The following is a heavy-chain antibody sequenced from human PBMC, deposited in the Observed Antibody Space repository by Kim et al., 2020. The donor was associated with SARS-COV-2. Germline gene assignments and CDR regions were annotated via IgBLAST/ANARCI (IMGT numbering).Heavy chain of an antibody. J-gene: IGHJ4*02. Sequence: SETLSLTCSVSGGSISNHYWRWIRQPPGKGLEWIGSIYYSGGTSTNYNPSFRSRATISVDTSRHQAPLDLSSVTSSDTPLYYCPSPLTTLSTYDYWALGT. CDR2: IYYSGGTST. V-gene: IGHV4-59*11. CDR1: GGSISNHY. CDR3: PSPLTTLSTYDY. D-gene: IGHD4-17*01.